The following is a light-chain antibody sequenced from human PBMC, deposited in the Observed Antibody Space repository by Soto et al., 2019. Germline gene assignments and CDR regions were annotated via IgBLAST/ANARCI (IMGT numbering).Light chain of an antibody. CDR2: DAS. CDR3: QQYHSYSIT. CDR1: QSVSNW. J-gene: IGKJ3*01. V-gene: IGKV1-5*01. Sequence: DIPMTQSPSTLSASVGDRVTITCRASQSVSNWLAWYQVKPGEAPKLLIHDASTLESGVPSRFSGSGSGTEFILTISSLQPDDFATYYCQQYHSYSITFGPGTKLHLK.